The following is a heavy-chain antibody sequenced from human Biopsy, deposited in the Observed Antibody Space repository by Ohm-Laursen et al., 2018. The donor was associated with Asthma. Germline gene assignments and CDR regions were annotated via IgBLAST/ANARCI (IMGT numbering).Heavy chain of an antibody. V-gene: IGHV3-11*01. CDR3: ARVFESSEWGPFYHFGLDV. J-gene: IGHJ6*02. CDR2: ISSSGSTT. CDR1: GFSFSDYY. D-gene: IGHD6-25*01. Sequence: SLRLSCTASGFSFSDYYMTWMRQAPGKGLEWVSSISSSGSTTYHAESVKGRFTISRDNAQKSLFLQMGSLRAEDTAIYYCARVFESSEWGPFYHFGLDVWGQGTTVAVSS.